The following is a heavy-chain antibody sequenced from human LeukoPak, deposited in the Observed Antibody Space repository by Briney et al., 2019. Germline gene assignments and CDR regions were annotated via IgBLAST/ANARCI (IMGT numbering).Heavy chain of an antibody. CDR3: ARVNGYNLDFDY. CDR1: GFTFSSYT. D-gene: IGHD5-24*01. J-gene: IGHJ4*02. CDR2: ISSSGSTI. Sequence: GGSLRLSCAASGFTFSSYTMNWVRQAPGKGLEWVSYISSSGSTIYYADSVKGRFTISRDNAKNSLYLQMNSLRAEDTAVYYCARVNGYNLDFDYWGQGTLVTVSS. V-gene: IGHV3-48*04.